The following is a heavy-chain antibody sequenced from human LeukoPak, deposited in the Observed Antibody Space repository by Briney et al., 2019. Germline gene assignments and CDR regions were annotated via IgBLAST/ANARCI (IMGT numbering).Heavy chain of an antibody. Sequence: GGSLRLSCAASGFTFSSYAMSWVRQAPGKGLEWVGRIKSKTDGGTTDYAAPVKGRFTISRDDSKNTLYLQMNSLRAEDTAVYYCAMRYSSGWYKTDFDYWGQGTLVTVSS. CDR3: AMRYSSGWYKTDFDY. J-gene: IGHJ4*02. CDR2: IKSKTDGGTT. CDR1: GFTFSSYA. V-gene: IGHV3-15*01. D-gene: IGHD6-19*01.